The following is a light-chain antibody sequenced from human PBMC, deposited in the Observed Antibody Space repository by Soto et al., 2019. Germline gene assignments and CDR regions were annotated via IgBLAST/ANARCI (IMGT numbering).Light chain of an antibody. CDR2: SND. J-gene: IGLJ2*01. CDR1: SSNIGSNY. Sequence: QSVLTQPPSASGTPGQRVTISCSGSSSNIGSNYVFWYQHLPGTAPKLLIDSNDQRPSGVPDRCSGSKSDTSASLAISGLRSEDEADYYCAVWDDSLSGAVFGGGTKLTVL. V-gene: IGLV1-47*01. CDR3: AVWDDSLSGAV.